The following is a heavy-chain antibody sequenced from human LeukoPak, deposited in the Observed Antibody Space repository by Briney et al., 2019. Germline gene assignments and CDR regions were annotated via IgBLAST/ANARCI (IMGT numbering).Heavy chain of an antibody. CDR2: INHSGST. CDR1: GGSFSGYY. J-gene: IGHJ4*02. Sequence: PSETLSLTCAVYGGSFSGYYWSWIRQPPGKGLEWIGEINHSGSTNYNPSLKSRVTISVDTSKNQFSLKLSSVTAADTAVYYCAREADMGELLYPDYWGQGTLVTVSS. V-gene: IGHV4-34*01. CDR3: AREADMGELLYPDY. D-gene: IGHD3-10*01.